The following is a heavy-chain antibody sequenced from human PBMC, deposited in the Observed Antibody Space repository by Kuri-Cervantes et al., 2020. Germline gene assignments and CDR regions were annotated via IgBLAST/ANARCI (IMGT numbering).Heavy chain of an antibody. J-gene: IGHJ4*02. CDR1: GFTFSRYW. Sequence: GESLKISCAASGFTFSRYWMNWVRQAPGKGLEWVANIKQDGGEKYYVDSVKGRFTISRDNAKNSLYLQMDSLRAEDTAFYYCTKRSTSGWSPFDYWGQGTLVTVSS. V-gene: IGHV3-7*05. CDR2: IKQDGGEK. CDR3: TKRSTSGWSPFDY. D-gene: IGHD6-19*01.